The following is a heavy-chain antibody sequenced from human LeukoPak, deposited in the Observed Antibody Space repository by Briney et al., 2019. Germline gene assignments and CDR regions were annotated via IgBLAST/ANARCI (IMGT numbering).Heavy chain of an antibody. D-gene: IGHD2-2*01. Sequence: GGSLRLSCAASGFTFSSYAMHWVRQAPGKGLEWVAVISYDGSNKYYADSVKGRFTISRDNSKNTLYLQMNSLRAEDTAVYYCARDGGLDRDIVVVPAAMPEYYFDYWGQGTLVTVSS. V-gene: IGHV3-30-3*01. CDR3: ARDGGLDRDIVVVPAAMPEYYFDY. CDR2: ISYDGSNK. CDR1: GFTFSSYA. J-gene: IGHJ4*02.